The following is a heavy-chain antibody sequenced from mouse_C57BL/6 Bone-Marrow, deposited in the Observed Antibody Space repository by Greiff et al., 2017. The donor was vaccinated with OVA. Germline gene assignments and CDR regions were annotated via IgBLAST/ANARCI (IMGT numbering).Heavy chain of an antibody. V-gene: IGHV1-55*01. CDR2: IYPGSGST. J-gene: IGHJ3*01. D-gene: IGHD3-3*01. CDR3: ARGLGGFAWFAY. CDR1: GYTFTSYW. Sequence: VQLQQPGAELVKPGASVKMSCKASGYTFTSYWITWVKQRPGQGLEWIGDIYPGSGSTKYNEKFQSKATLTVDTSSSTAYMQLSSLTSEDSAVYYCARGLGGFAWFAYWCQGTLVTVSA.